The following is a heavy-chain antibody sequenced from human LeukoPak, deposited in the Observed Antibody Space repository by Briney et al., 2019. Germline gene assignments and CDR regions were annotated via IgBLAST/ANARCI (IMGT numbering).Heavy chain of an antibody. V-gene: IGHV1-2*04. D-gene: IGHD1-20*01. CDR2: INPNSGGT. J-gene: IGHJ3*02. CDR1: GYTFTSYG. CDR3: ARGGITGTTRGPTRLNDAFDI. Sequence: ASVKVSCKASGYTFTSYGISWVRQAPGQGLEWMGWINPNSGGTNYAQKFQGWVTMTRDTSISTAYMELSRLRSDDTAVYYCARGGITGTTRGPTRLNDAFDIWGQGTMVTVSS.